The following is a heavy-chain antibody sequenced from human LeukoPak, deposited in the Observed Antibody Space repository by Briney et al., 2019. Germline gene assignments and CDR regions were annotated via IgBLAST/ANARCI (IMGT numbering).Heavy chain of an antibody. J-gene: IGHJ6*03. D-gene: IGHD6-6*01. CDR3: AREKLVTVHYYYYYMDV. CDR1: GFTFSSYA. Sequence: GGSLRLSCAASGFTFSSYAMHWVRQAPGKGLEWVAVISYDGSNKYYADSVKGRFTISRDNSKNTLYLQMNSLRAEDTAVYYCAREKLVTVHYYYYYMDVWGKGTTVTVSS. CDR2: ISYDGSNK. V-gene: IGHV3-30*04.